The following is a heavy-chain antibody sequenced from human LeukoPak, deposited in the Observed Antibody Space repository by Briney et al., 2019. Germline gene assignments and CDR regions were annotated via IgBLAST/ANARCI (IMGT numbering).Heavy chain of an antibody. Sequence: GGSLRLSCAASGFTFSIYAMSWVRRAPGKGLEWVSAISGSGGSTYYADSVKGRFTISRDNSKNTLYLQMNSLRAEDTAVYYCAKCNSEDYYGSYWGQGTLVTVSS. CDR3: AKCNSEDYYGSY. D-gene: IGHD3-10*01. J-gene: IGHJ4*02. CDR1: GFTFSIYA. V-gene: IGHV3-23*01. CDR2: ISGSGGST.